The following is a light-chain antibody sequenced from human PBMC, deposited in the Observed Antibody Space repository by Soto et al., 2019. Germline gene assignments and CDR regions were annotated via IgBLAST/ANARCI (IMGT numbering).Light chain of an antibody. CDR3: QQSYSTPFT. Sequence: DIQMTQSPPSLSASVGDSVTITCRASQSISNYLNWYQQKPGKAPKLLVYAASSLQSGVPSRFSGSGSGTDFTLTISSLQPEDFATYYCQQSYSTPFTFGPGTKVDIK. J-gene: IGKJ3*01. CDR2: AAS. V-gene: IGKV1-39*01. CDR1: QSISNY.